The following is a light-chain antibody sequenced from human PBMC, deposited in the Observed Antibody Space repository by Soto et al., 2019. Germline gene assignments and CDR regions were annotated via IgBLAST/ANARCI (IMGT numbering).Light chain of an antibody. V-gene: IGLV2-14*01. Sequence: QSVLTQPASVSGSPGQPITISCTGTSSDVGGYNYVSWYQQHPGKAPKLMIYEVSNRPSGVSNRFSGSKSGDTASLTIFGLQAEDEADYYCSSRTSSTSYVFGTGTKVTVL. CDR1: SSDVGGYNY. CDR3: SSRTSSTSYV. J-gene: IGLJ1*01. CDR2: EVS.